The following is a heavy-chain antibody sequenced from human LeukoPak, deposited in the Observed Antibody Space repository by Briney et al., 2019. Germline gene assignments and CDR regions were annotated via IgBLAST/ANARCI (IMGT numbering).Heavy chain of an antibody. CDR2: IKEDGSEK. D-gene: IGHD6-6*01. CDR1: GFLFSRYW. V-gene: IGHV3-7*01. J-gene: IGHJ4*02. CDR3: ARGSCETDIDY. Sequence: PGGSLRLSCAASGFLFSRYWMSWVRQAPGKGLEWVANIKEDGSEKYYVESMKGRFTISRDNVKNSLYLQINSLRAEDTAVYYWARGSCETDIDYWGQGTLVTDCS.